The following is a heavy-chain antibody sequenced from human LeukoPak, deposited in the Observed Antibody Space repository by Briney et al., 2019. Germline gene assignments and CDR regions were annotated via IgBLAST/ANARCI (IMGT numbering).Heavy chain of an antibody. J-gene: IGHJ4*02. CDR1: GGSFSGYY. D-gene: IGHD5/OR15-5a*01. CDR2: IYDSGST. V-gene: IGHV4-34*01. CDR3: ARQSTYHYFDY. Sequence: PSETLSLTCAVYGGSFSGYYWSWIRQPPGKGLEWIVSIYDSGSTYYNPSLKSRVTISVDTSKNQFSLKLSSVTAADTAVYYCARQSTYHYFDYWGQGTLVTVSS.